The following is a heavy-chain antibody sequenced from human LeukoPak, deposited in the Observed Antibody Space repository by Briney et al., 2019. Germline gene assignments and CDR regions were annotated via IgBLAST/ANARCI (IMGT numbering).Heavy chain of an antibody. J-gene: IGHJ5*02. CDR1: GGSISSGSYY. CDR2: IYTSGST. Sequence: SETLSLTCTVSGGSISSGSYYWSWIRQPAGKGLEWIGRIYTSGSTNYNPSLKSRVTISVDTSKNQFSLKLSSVTAADTAVYYCARAISGSYPRRGFDPWGQGTLVTVSS. CDR3: ARAISGSYPRRGFDP. D-gene: IGHD1-26*01. V-gene: IGHV4-61*02.